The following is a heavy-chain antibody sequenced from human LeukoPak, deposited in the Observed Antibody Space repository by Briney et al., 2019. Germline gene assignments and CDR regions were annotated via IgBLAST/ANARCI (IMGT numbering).Heavy chain of an antibody. Sequence: GASVKVSCKASGYSFTGYYIHWVRQAPGQGLGWMGWINPYSGDTTYAQKFQGRLTLTRDTSISTAYMEVSRLKSDDTAVYYCARTNGGYEYNWGQGTRVIVSS. CDR2: INPYSGDT. CDR3: ARTNGGYEYN. D-gene: IGHD5-12*01. V-gene: IGHV1-2*02. J-gene: IGHJ4*02. CDR1: GYSFTGYY.